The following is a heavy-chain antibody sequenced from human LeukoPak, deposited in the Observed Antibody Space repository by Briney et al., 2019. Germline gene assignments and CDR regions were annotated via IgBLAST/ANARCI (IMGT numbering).Heavy chain of an antibody. CDR3: ARTYYGDNWFDP. J-gene: IGHJ5*02. Sequence: PSETLSPTCTVSGYSISSGYYWGWIRQPPGKGLEWIGSIYHSGSTYYNPSLKSRVTISVDTSKNQFSLNLISVTAADTAVYYCARTYYGDNWFDPWGQGTLVTVSS. CDR2: IYHSGST. V-gene: IGHV4-38-2*02. CDR1: GYSISSGYY. D-gene: IGHD3-10*01.